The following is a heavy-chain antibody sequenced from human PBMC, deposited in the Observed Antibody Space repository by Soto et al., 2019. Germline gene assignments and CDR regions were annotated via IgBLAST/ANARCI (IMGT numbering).Heavy chain of an antibody. CDR2: ISAHNGNT. CDR3: ARGRYWDY. D-gene: IGHD2-8*02. V-gene: IGHV1-18*01. J-gene: IGHJ4*02. CDR1: GYAFTTYG. Sequence: QVHLVQSGAEVKKPGASVKVSCQGSGYAFTTYGITWGRQAPGQGLEWMGWISAHNGNTNYAQKLQGRVTVTRDTATSTAYMELRSLRYDDTAVYYCARGRYWDYWGEGALVTVSS.